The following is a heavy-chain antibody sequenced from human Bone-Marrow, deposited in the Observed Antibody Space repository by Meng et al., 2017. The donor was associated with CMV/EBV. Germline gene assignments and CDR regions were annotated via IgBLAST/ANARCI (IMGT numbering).Heavy chain of an antibody. CDR2: INPSGGST. J-gene: IGHJ6*02. D-gene: IGHD2-2*01. V-gene: IGHV1-46*01. CDR1: TFTSYY. Sequence: TFTSYYMHWVRPAPGQGLEWMGIINPSGGSTSYAQKFQGRVTMTRDTSTSTVYMELSSLRSEDTAVYYCARGRWSSTRHYYYYGMDVWGQGTTVTVSS. CDR3: ARGRWSSTRHYYYYGMDV.